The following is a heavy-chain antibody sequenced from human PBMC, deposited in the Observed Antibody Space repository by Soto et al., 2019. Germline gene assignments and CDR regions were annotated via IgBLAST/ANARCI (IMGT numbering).Heavy chain of an antibody. D-gene: IGHD6-13*01. CDR3: ARVWITGAGIPWFDP. CDR1: GGSISSYY. Sequence: LSLTCTVSGGSISSYYWSWIRKPPGKGLEWIGYIYYSGSTNYNPSLKSRVSISVDTSKNQFSLKLTSVTAADTAVYYCARVWITGAGIPWFDPWGQGTLVTVSS. J-gene: IGHJ5*02. V-gene: IGHV4-59*01. CDR2: IYYSGST.